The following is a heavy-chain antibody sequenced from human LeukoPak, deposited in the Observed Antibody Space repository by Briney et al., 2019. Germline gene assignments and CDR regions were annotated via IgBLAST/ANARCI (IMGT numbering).Heavy chain of an antibody. D-gene: IGHD3-3*01. V-gene: IGHV4-4*07. CDR1: GGSISSYY. CDR3: ARDAPSSGYYDFWSGYYSPPYFDY. CDR2: IYTSGST. J-gene: IGHJ4*02. Sequence: PSETLSLTCTVSGGSISSYYWSWIRQPAGKGLEWIGRIYTSGSTNYNPSLKSRVTMSVDTSKNQFSLKLSSVTAADTAVHYCARDAPSSGYYDFWSGYYSPPYFDYWGQGTLVTVSS.